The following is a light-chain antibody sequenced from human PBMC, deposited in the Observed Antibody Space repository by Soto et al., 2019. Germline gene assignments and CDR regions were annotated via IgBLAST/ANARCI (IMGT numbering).Light chain of an antibody. CDR2: GAS. Sequence: EIVMTQSPVTLSVSPGERVTLSCRASQSVGNKLAWYQQKPGQAPRLLIYGASTRDTDFPARFSGSGSGSGTEVTLTIGSLQSEDFAVYFCQQYDNWPYTVGQGTKLEI. V-gene: IGKV3D-15*01. CDR1: QSVGNK. J-gene: IGKJ2*01. CDR3: QQYDNWPYT.